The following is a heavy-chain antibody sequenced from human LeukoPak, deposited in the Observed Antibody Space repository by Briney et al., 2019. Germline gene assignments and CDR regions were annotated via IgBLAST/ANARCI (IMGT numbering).Heavy chain of an antibody. V-gene: IGHV3-7*01. J-gene: IGHJ4*02. Sequence: GGSLRLSCSVSGFIFRDFSMSWVRQAPGKGLEWVAKMNEYGSEIFYVDSVKGRFTISRDNGKNSLYLQMNRLRAEDTAVYYCARPRGCGSSRCNNFDYWGRGTLVTVSS. CDR2: MNEYGSEI. CDR1: GFIFRDFS. CDR3: ARPRGCGSSRCNNFDY. D-gene: IGHD2-2*01.